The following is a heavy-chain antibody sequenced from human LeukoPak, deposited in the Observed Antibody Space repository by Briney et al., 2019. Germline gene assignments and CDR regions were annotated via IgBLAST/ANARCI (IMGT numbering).Heavy chain of an antibody. CDR1: GGTFSSYA. V-gene: IGHV1-69*04. J-gene: IGHJ4*02. Sequence: SVKVSCKASGGTFSSYAISWVRQAPGQGLEWMGRIIPILGIANYAQKFQGRVTITADKSTSTAYMELSSLRSEDTAVYYCASHMDYGSGSYFWWGQGTLVTVSS. CDR3: ASHMDYGSGSYFW. D-gene: IGHD3-10*01. CDR2: IIPILGIA.